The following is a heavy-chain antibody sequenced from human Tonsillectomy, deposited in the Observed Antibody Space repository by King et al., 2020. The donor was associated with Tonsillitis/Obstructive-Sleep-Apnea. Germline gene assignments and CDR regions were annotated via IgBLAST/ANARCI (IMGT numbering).Heavy chain of an antibody. CDR3: ARLASYYDILTGSLLGSLLAFDI. D-gene: IGHD3-9*01. Sequence: VQLQESGPGLVKPSETLSLTCTVSGGSISSYYWSWIRQPPGKGLEWIGYIYYSGSTNYNPSLKSRVTISVDTSKNQFSLKLSSVTAADTAVYYCARLASYYDILTGSLLGSLLAFDIWGQGTMVTVSS. V-gene: IGHV4-59*08. CDR1: GGSISSYY. J-gene: IGHJ3*02. CDR2: IYYSGST.